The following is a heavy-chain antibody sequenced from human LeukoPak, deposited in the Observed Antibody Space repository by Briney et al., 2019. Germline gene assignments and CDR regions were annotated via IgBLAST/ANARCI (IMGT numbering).Heavy chain of an antibody. Sequence: GGSLRLSCAISGFTVSNNYMSWVRQPPGKGLEWVSVIYSGGSKYYADYVKGQFTISRDTSKNTLYLQMSSLRAEDTAVYYCARGGGAYCGGDCFRAFDIWGQGTMVTVSP. CDR3: ARGGGAYCGGDCFRAFDI. V-gene: IGHV3-53*01. CDR2: IYSGGSK. D-gene: IGHD2-21*02. CDR1: GFTVSNNY. J-gene: IGHJ3*02.